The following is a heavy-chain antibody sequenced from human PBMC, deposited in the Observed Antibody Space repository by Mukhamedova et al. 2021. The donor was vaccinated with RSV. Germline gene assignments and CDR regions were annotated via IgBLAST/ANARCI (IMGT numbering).Heavy chain of an antibody. Sequence: GLEWMGRIKPNSGVTYYAQKFQDRVTMTRDTSIDTAYLELSSLRSDDTAVYYCARGRCDRHCDYWGQGTLVTVSS. CDR3: ARGRCDRHCDY. CDR2: IKPNSGVT. D-gene: IGHD2-21*02. J-gene: IGHJ4*02. V-gene: IGHV1-2*06.